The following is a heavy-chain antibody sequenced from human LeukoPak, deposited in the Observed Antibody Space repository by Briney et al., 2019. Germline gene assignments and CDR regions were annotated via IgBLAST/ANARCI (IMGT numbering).Heavy chain of an antibody. Sequence: GGSLRLSRAASGFTFSSYSMNWVRQAPGKGLEWVSSISSSSSYIYYADSVKGRFTISRDNAKNSLYLQMNSLRAEDTAVYYCARDYDYYDSSGTFDYWGQGTLVTVSS. J-gene: IGHJ4*02. V-gene: IGHV3-21*01. CDR1: GFTFSSYS. CDR3: ARDYDYYDSSGTFDY. D-gene: IGHD3-22*01. CDR2: ISSSSSYI.